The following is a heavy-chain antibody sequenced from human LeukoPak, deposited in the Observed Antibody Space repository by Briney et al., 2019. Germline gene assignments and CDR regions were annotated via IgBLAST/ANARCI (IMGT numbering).Heavy chain of an antibody. Sequence: PGGSLRLSCAASGFTFSSYAMSWVRQAPGKGLEWVSAISGSGGSTYYADSVKDRFTISRDNSKNTLYLQMNSLRAEDTAVYYCANEGRTYYDFWSGYFTPSGCFDYWGQGTLVTVSS. J-gene: IGHJ4*02. D-gene: IGHD3-3*01. CDR3: ANEGRTYYDFWSGYFTPSGCFDY. CDR2: ISGSGGST. CDR1: GFTFSSYA. V-gene: IGHV3-23*01.